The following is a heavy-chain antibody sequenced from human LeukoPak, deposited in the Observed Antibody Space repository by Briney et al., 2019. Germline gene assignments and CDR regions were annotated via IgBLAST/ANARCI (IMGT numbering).Heavy chain of an antibody. J-gene: IGHJ6*03. CDR3: ARTQYGSGTNYYYYYYMDV. CDR2: MNPNSGNT. V-gene: IGHV1-8*02. D-gene: IGHD3-10*01. CDR1: GYTFTSYG. Sequence: GASVKVSCKASGYTFTSYGISWVRQAPGQGLEWMGWMNPNSGNTGYAQKFQGRVTMTRNTSISTAYMELSSLRSEDTAVYYCARTQYGSGTNYYYYYYMDVWGKGTTVTISS.